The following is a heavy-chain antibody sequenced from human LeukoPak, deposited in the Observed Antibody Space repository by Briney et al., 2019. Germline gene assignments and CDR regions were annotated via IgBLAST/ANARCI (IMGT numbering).Heavy chain of an antibody. CDR3: ARLKPTRDAFDI. D-gene: IGHD4-17*01. CDR2: IYYSGST. J-gene: IGHJ3*02. Sequence: SETLSLTCAVYGGSFSGYYWSWIRQPPGKGLEWIGYIYYSGSTNYNPSLKSRVTISVDTSKNQFSLKLSSVTAADTAVYYCARLKPTRDAFDIWGQGTMVTVSS. V-gene: IGHV4-59*08. CDR1: GGSFSGYY.